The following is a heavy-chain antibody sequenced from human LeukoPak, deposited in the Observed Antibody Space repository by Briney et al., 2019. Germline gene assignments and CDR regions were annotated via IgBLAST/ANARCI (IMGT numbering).Heavy chain of an antibody. V-gene: IGHV4-4*07. Sequence: SETLSLTCTASGGSINNYYWSWIRQPAGKGLEWIGRIYTSGSTNYNPSLKSRVTMSVDTSKNQFSLKLSSVTAADTAVYYCAREGYCSSTSCYSRREFDYWGQGTLVTVSS. CDR1: GGSINNYY. J-gene: IGHJ4*02. CDR2: IYTSGST. D-gene: IGHD2-2*01. CDR3: AREGYCSSTSCYSRREFDY.